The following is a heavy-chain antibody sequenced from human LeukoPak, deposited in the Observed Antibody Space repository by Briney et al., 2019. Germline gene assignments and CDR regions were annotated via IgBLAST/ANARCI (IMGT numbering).Heavy chain of an antibody. D-gene: IGHD3-16*01. V-gene: IGHV1-58*01. CDR2: IVVGSGNT. CDR1: GFTFTSSA. J-gene: IGHJ4*02. CDR3: AADGFYDYVWGTLGLFDY. Sequence: ASVKVSCKASGFTFTSSAVQWVRQARGQRLEWIGWIVVGSGNTNYAQKIQERVTITRDMSTSTAYMELSSLRSEDTAVSYCAADGFYDYVWGTLGLFDYWGQGTLVTVSS.